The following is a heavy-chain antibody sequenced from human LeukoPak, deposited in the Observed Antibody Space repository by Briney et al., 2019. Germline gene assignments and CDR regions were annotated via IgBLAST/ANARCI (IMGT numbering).Heavy chain of an antibody. J-gene: IGHJ4*02. D-gene: IGHD2-2*01. Sequence: PGGSLRLSCAASGFTFSSYSMNWVRQAPGKGLEWVSSISSSSSYIYYAASVKGRFTISRDNAKNSLYLQMNSLRAEDTAVYYCARDSDCSSTSCYRDFDYWGQGTLVTVSS. V-gene: IGHV3-21*01. CDR1: GFTFSSYS. CDR3: ARDSDCSSTSCYRDFDY. CDR2: ISSSSSYI.